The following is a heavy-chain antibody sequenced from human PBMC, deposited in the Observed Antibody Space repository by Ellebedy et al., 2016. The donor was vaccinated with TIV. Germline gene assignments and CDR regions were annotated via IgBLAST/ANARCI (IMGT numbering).Heavy chain of an antibody. Sequence: MPSETLSLTCAVSGDSISSSNWWSWVRQPPGKGLEWIGEIWHSGSTNYNPSLKSRVSMSVDKSKNQFSLKLSSVTAADTAVYYCARHPDSSNWYMVWWFDPWGQGTLVTVSS. D-gene: IGHD6-13*01. J-gene: IGHJ5*02. V-gene: IGHV4-4*02. CDR2: IWHSGST. CDR1: GDSISSSNW. CDR3: ARHPDSSNWYMVWWFDP.